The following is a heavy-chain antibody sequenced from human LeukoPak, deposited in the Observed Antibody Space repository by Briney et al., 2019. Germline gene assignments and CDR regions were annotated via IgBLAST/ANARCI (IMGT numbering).Heavy chain of an antibody. CDR3: ARGLLCSGGSCYQKYFQH. V-gene: IGHV4-34*01. CDR1: GGSFNGYY. J-gene: IGHJ1*01. CDR2: INHSGST. D-gene: IGHD2-15*01. Sequence: SETLSLTCAVYGGSFNGYYWSWIRQPPGKGLEWIGEINHSGSTNYNPSLKSRVTISVDTSKNQFSLKLSSVTAADTAVYYCARGLLCSGGSCYQKYFQHWGQGTLVTVSS.